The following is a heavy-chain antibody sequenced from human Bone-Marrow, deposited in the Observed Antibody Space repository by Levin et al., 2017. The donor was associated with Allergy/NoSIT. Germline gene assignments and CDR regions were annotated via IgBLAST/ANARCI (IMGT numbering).Heavy chain of an antibody. CDR2: INPNSGGT. Sequence: ASVKVSCKASGYTFTGYYMHWVRQAPGQGLEWMGWINPNSGGTNYAQKFQGRVTMTRDTSISTAYMELSRLRSDDTAVYYCARDRIFNIVVVPATTGWFDPWGQGTLVTVSS. CDR1: GYTFTGYY. CDR3: ARDRIFNIVVVPATTGWFDP. D-gene: IGHD2-2*01. V-gene: IGHV1-2*02. J-gene: IGHJ5*02.